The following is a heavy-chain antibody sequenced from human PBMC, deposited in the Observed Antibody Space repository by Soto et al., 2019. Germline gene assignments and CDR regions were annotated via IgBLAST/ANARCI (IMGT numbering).Heavy chain of an antibody. Sequence: QVQLVQSGAEVKKPGSSVKVSYKASGGTFSSYAISWVRQAPGQGLEWMGGIIPIFGTANYAQKFQGRVTITADESTSTAYMELSSLRSEDTAVYYCARDPYEYQPHYYYYGMDVWGQGTTVTVSS. CDR3: ARDPYEYQPHYYYYGMDV. D-gene: IGHD2-2*01. J-gene: IGHJ6*02. CDR1: GGTFSSYA. CDR2: IIPIFGTA. V-gene: IGHV1-69*01.